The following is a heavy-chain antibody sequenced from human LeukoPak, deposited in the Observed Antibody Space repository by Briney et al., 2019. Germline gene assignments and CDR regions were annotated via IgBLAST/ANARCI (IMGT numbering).Heavy chain of an antibody. Sequence: GGSLRLSCAASGFTFSSYAMHWVRQAPGKGLEWVAVISYDGSNKYYADSVKGRFTISRDNSKNTLYLQMNSLRAEDTAVYYCARDRWMYSGSYYSDYCGQGTLVTVSS. J-gene: IGHJ4*02. CDR2: ISYDGSNK. CDR3: ARDRWMYSGSYYSDY. V-gene: IGHV3-30-3*01. CDR1: GFTFSSYA. D-gene: IGHD1-26*01.